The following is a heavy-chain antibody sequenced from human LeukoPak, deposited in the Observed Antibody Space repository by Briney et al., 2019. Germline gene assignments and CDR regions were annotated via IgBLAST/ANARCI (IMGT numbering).Heavy chain of an antibody. D-gene: IGHD2-2*01. CDR3: ARGALVPAAKGRFDY. J-gene: IGHJ4*02. CDR1: GGSFSDYY. V-gene: IGHV4-34*01. Sequence: ASETLSLTCAVYGGSFSDYYWSWIRQPPGKGLEWIGEINHSGSTNYNPSLKSRVTISVDTSKNQFSLKLSSVTAADTAVYYCARGALVPAAKGRFDYWGQGTLVTVSS. CDR2: INHSGST.